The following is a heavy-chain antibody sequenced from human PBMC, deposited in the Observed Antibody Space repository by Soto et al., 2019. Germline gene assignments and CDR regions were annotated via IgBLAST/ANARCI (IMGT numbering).Heavy chain of an antibody. J-gene: IGHJ4*02. V-gene: IGHV1-69*02. CDR2: IIPILGIA. CDR3: ARVNCSGGSCYSDY. D-gene: IGHD2-15*01. Sequence: SVKVSCKASGGTFSGYTIRWVRQAPGQGLEWMVRIIPILGIANYAQKFQGRVTITADKSTSTAYMELSSLRSEDTAVYYCARVNCSGGSCYSDYWGQGTLVTVSS. CDR1: GGTFSGYT.